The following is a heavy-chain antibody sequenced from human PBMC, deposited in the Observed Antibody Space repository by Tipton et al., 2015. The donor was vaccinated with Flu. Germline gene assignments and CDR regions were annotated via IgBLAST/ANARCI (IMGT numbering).Heavy chain of an antibody. V-gene: IGHV4-39*07. CDR3: ARDGYYDSSGYPYYYYYGMDV. CDR1: GGSISSSSYY. D-gene: IGHD3-22*01. CDR2: IYYSGST. Sequence: TLSLTRTVSGGSISSSSYYWGWIRQPPGKGLEWIGSIYYSGSTYYNPSLKSRVTISVDTSKNQFSLKLSSVTAADTAVYYCARDGYYDSSGYPYYYYYGMDVWGQGTTVTVSS. J-gene: IGHJ6*02.